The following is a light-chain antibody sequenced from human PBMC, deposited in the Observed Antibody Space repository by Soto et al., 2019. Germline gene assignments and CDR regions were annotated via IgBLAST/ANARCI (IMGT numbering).Light chain of an antibody. CDR3: QKYGNTPET. V-gene: IGKV3-20*01. Sequence: EIVLTQSPGTLSLSPGERATLSCRASQSVSSSYLAWYQQTPGQAPRLLIYGASSRATGITDRFSGSRSGTDFTLTISRLEPEDFAVYYCQKYGNTPETFGQGTKLEIK. J-gene: IGKJ2*01. CDR1: QSVSSSY. CDR2: GAS.